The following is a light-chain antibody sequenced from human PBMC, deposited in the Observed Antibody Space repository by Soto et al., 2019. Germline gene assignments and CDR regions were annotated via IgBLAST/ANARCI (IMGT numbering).Light chain of an antibody. J-gene: IGLJ1*01. CDR3: SSYTTSNTFYV. Sequence: QSALTQPASVSGSPGQSITISCTGTSSDVGGYYYVSWYQQYPGKAPKLMIYDVSNRPSGVSNRFSGSKSGNTASLTISGLQAEDEADYYCSSYTTSNTFYVFGTGTKLTVL. CDR2: DVS. V-gene: IGLV2-14*03. CDR1: SSDVGGYYY.